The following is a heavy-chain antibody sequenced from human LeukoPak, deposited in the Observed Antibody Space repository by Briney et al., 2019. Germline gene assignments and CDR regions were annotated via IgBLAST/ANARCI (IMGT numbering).Heavy chain of an antibody. CDR3: TKWSGFGDD. D-gene: IGHD3-10*01. Sequence: GGSLRLSCAASGFTFSSNSMTWVRQTPGKGLEWVSGVSGSGDSTFYADSVKGRFTISRDNSRNTLYLQMSSLRPEDTAVYYCTKWSGFGDDWGQGTLVTVS. CDR2: VSGSGDST. J-gene: IGHJ4*02. V-gene: IGHV3-23*01. CDR1: GFTFSSNS.